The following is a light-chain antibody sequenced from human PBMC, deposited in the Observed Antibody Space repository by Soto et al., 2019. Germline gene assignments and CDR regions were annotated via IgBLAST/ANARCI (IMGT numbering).Light chain of an antibody. V-gene: IGKV3-15*01. CDR2: GAS. CDR1: QSVSSN. CDR3: QQYNTWPPIT. Sequence: EIVMTQSPATLSVSPGERATLSCRASQSVSSNLAWYQQKPGQAPRLLIFGASTRATGIPARFSGSGSGTEFTLTISSLQSEDFAVYYCQQYNTWPPITFGPGIRLDIK. J-gene: IGKJ5*01.